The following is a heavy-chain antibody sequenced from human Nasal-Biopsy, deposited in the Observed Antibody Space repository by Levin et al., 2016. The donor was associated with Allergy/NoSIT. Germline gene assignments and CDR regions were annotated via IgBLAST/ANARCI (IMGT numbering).Heavy chain of an antibody. CDR2: IYNSGST. D-gene: IGHD4-11*01. V-gene: IGHV4-59*01. J-gene: IGHJ4*02. Sequence: SETLSLTCIVSDDSISSYYWSWIRQFPGKGLEWIGYIYNSGSTSYNPSLRSRVTISGDTSKRQFSLKLRSVTAADTAVYYCAAEGTITSRIVYWGQGTLVTVSS. CDR1: DDSISSYY. CDR3: AAEGTITSRIVY.